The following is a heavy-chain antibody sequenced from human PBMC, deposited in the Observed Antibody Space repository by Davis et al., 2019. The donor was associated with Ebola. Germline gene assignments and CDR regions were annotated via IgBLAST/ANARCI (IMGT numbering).Heavy chain of an antibody. Sequence: GESLKISCAASGFTVSSNYMSWVRQAPGKGLEWVSVIYSGGSTYYADSVKGRFTISRDNAKNSLYLQMNSLRAEDTALYYCARGGGVGIAVLRYFDYWGQGTLVTVSS. CDR3: ARGGGVGIAVLRYFDY. D-gene: IGHD6-19*01. CDR2: IYSGGST. V-gene: IGHV3-53*01. J-gene: IGHJ4*02. CDR1: GFTVSSNY.